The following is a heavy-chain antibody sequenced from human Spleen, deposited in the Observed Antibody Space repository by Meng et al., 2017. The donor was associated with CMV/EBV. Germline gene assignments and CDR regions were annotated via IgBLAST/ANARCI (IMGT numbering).Heavy chain of an antibody. Sequence: GESLKISCAASGFTFNVFEMDWVRQAPGKGLEWISYISSSGITTHYADSVKGRFTTSRDNSKNSLFLQMDSLRAEDTAVYYCAKGLTSGSYYMYSWGQGTLVTVSS. CDR3: AKGLTSGSYYMYS. J-gene: IGHJ4*02. CDR1: GFTFNVFE. V-gene: IGHV3-48*03. CDR2: ISSSGITT. D-gene: IGHD3-10*01.